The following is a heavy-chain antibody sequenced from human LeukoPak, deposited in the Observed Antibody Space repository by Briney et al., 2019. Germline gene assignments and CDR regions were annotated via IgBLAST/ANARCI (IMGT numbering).Heavy chain of an antibody. V-gene: IGHV1-18*01. CDR1: GYTFTSYG. CDR2: ISAYNGNT. CDR3: AILSTGGDTSN. Sequence: GASVKVSCKASGYTFTSYGISWVRQAPGQGLEWMGWISAYNGNTNYAQKLQGRVTTTTDTSTSTAYMELRSLRYDDTAVYYCAILSTGGDTSNWGQGTLVTVSS. J-gene: IGHJ4*02. D-gene: IGHD2-8*02.